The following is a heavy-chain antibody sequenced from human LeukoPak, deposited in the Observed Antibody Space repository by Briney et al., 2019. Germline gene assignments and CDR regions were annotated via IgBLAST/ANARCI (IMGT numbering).Heavy chain of an antibody. D-gene: IGHD4-17*01. CDR1: GFSFNSYG. V-gene: IGHV3-30*18. J-gene: IGHJ4*02. Sequence: GGSLRLSCAASGFSFNSYGMHWVRQAPGKGLEWVGVISDDGRRKDYADSVKGRFTISRDNSKDTLYLQMNSLRAEDTAVYYCAKRPSDYGDYVSYFDYWGQGTLVTVSS. CDR3: AKRPSDYGDYVSYFDY. CDR2: ISDDGRRK.